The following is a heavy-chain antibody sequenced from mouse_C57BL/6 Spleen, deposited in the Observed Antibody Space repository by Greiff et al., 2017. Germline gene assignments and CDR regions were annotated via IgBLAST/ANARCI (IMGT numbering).Heavy chain of an antibody. Sequence: VQLQQSGPELVKPGASVKISCKASGYTFTDYYMNWVKQSHGKSLEWIGDINPNNGGTSYNQKFKGKATLTVDKSSSTAYMELRSLTSEDSAVYYCYDYLFDDWGQGTTLTVSS. CDR1: GYTFTDYY. V-gene: IGHV1-26*01. J-gene: IGHJ2*01. CDR3: YDYLFDD. CDR2: INPNNGGT. D-gene: IGHD2-4*01.